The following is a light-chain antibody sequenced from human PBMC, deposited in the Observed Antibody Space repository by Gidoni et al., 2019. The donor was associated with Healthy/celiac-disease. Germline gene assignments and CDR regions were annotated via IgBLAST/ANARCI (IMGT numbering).Light chain of an antibody. Sequence: TISCTGTSSDVGGYNYVSWYQQHPGKAPKLMIYDVSNRPSGVSNRFSGSKSGNTASLTISGLQAEDEADYYCSSYTSSSTLVFGGGTKLTVL. CDR3: SSYTSSSTLV. CDR2: DVS. V-gene: IGLV2-14*04. CDR1: SSDVGGYNY. J-gene: IGLJ2*01.